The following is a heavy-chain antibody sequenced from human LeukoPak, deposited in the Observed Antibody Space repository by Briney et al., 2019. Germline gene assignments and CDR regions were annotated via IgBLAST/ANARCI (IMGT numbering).Heavy chain of an antibody. CDR2: IYHSGST. V-gene: IGHV4-30-2*03. CDR1: GGSISSGGYS. Sequence: SETLSLTCAVSGGSISSGGYSWSWIRQPPGKALEWIGYIYHSGSTYYNPPLKSRVTISVDTSKNQFSLKLSSVTAADTAVYYCARHMYYDILTGYYYYYFDYWGQGTLVTVSS. J-gene: IGHJ4*02. D-gene: IGHD3-9*01. CDR3: ARHMYYDILTGYYYYYFDY.